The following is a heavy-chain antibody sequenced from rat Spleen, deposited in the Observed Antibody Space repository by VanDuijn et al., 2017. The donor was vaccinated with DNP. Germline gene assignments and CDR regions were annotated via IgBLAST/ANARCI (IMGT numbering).Heavy chain of an antibody. V-gene: IGHV5S10*01. D-gene: IGHD1-4*01. Sequence: EVQLVESGGGLVQPGRSLKLSCAVSRITFSDHNMAWVRQAPKKGLEWVATISYDGSDTYYRDSVNGRFTISRDNAKSTLYLKMDSLRSEDTATYYCATDNGYTYGVMDAWGQGASVTVSS. CDR3: ATDNGYTYGVMDA. CDR1: RITFSDHN. CDR2: ISYDGSDT. J-gene: IGHJ4*01.